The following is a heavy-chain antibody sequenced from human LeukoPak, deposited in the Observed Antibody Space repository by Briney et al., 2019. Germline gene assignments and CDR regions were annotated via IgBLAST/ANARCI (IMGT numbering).Heavy chain of an antibody. Sequence: SETLSLTCAVYGGSFSGYYWSWIRQPPGKGLEWIGEINHSGSTNYNPSLKSRVTISVDTSKNQFSLKLSSVTAADTAVHYCARRSFYGKKVQFDYWGQGTLVTVSS. CDR2: INHSGST. V-gene: IGHV4-34*01. CDR1: GGSFSGYY. CDR3: ARRSFYGKKVQFDY. D-gene: IGHD4-17*01. J-gene: IGHJ4*02.